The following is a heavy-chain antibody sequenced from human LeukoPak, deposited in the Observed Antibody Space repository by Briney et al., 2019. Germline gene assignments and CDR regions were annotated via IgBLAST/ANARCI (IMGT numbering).Heavy chain of an antibody. CDR2: IYTSGST. V-gene: IGHV4-4*07. J-gene: IGHJ5*02. CDR3: ASSGYSSSWYHLYNWFDP. CDR1: GGSISSYY. Sequence: SETLSLTCTVSGGSISSYYWSWIRQPAGKGLEWIGRIYTSGSTNYNPPLKSRVPISVDTSRNQFSLKLNSVTGADTARYYCASSGYSSSWYHLYNWFDPWGQGTLVTVSS. D-gene: IGHD6-13*01.